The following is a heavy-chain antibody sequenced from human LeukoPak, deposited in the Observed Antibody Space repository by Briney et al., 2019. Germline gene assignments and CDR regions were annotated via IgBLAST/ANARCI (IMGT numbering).Heavy chain of an antibody. V-gene: IGHV3-48*04. CDR3: ARGQGDFWSGSYYYYYMYG. CDR1: GFTFSGYS. J-gene: IGHJ6*03. Sequence: GGSLRLSCAASGFTFSGYSMNWVRQAPGKGLEWVSYISGSSGTIYNADSVTGRFTISRDNAKNSLYLKMNSLRAEDTALYYCARGQGDFWSGSYYYYYMYGWGKGPTVTVSS. D-gene: IGHD3-3*01. CDR2: ISGSSGTI.